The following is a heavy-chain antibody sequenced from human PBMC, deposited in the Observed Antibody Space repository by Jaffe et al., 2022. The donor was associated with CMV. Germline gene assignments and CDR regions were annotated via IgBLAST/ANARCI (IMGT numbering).Heavy chain of an antibody. CDR3: AAGPTNSGYDFWSGYLNWFDP. Sequence: QMQLVQSGPEVKKPGTSVKVSCKASGFTFTSSAVQWVRQARGQRLEWIGWIVVGSGNTNYAQKFQERVTITRDMSTSTAYMELSSLRSEDTAVYYCAAGPTNSGYDFWSGYLNWFDPWGQGTLVTVSS. CDR2: IVVGSGNT. J-gene: IGHJ5*02. CDR1: GFTFTSSA. V-gene: IGHV1-58*01. D-gene: IGHD3-3*01.